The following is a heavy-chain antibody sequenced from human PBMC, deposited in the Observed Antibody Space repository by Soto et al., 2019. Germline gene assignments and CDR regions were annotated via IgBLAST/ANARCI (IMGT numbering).Heavy chain of an antibody. J-gene: IGHJ5*02. CDR3: ARDLRYSSSWYQEWFDP. CDR1: GYTFTSYD. V-gene: IGHV1-8*01. D-gene: IGHD6-13*01. CDR2: MDPNSGNT. Sequence: ASVKVSCKASGYTFTSYDINWVRQATGQGLEWMGWMDPNSGNTGYAQKFQGRVTMTRNTSISTAYMELSSLRSEDTAVYYCARDLRYSSSWYQEWFDPWGQGTLVTVSS.